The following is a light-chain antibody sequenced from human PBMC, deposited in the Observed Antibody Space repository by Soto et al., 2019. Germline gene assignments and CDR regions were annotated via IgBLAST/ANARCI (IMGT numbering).Light chain of an antibody. V-gene: IGKV1-5*01. CDR1: QSISSW. J-gene: IGKJ1*01. Sequence: DTQMTQSPSTLSASVGDRVTITCRASQSISSWLAWYQQKPGKAPKVLIFDASSLESGVPSRFSGSGSATEFTLTISSLQPDDFATYYCQQYSTYPWTFGQGTKVDIK. CDR2: DAS. CDR3: QQYSTYPWT.